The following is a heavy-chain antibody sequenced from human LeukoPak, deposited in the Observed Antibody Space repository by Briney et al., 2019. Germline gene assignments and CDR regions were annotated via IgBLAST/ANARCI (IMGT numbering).Heavy chain of an antibody. CDR2: IIPIFGTA. Sequence: GASVKVSCKASGGTFSSYAISWVRQAPGQGLEWMGGIIPIFGTANYAQKFQGRVTITADKSTSTAYMELSSLRSEDTAVHYCASYGSGDTPYYYYYGMDVWGKGTTVTVSS. CDR3: ASYGSGDTPYYYYYGMDV. D-gene: IGHD3-10*01. V-gene: IGHV1-69*06. CDR1: GGTFSSYA. J-gene: IGHJ6*04.